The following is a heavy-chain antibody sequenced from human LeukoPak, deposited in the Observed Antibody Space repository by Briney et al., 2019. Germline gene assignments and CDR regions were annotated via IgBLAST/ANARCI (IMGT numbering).Heavy chain of an antibody. V-gene: IGHV3-21*01. Sequence: PGGSLRLSCAGSGFSFGTYSMNWVRQAPGKGLEWVSSISSSSSYIYYADSVKGRFTISRDNAKNSLYLQMNSLRAEDTAVYYCARDHHCSGGSCYFQRLVVRFDYWGQGTLVTVSS. CDR3: ARDHHCSGGSCYFQRLVVRFDY. CDR1: GFSFGTYS. CDR2: ISSSSSYI. J-gene: IGHJ4*02. D-gene: IGHD2-15*01.